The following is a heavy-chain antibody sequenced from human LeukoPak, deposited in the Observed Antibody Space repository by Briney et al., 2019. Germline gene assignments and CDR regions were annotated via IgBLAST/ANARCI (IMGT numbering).Heavy chain of an antibody. CDR1: GFTFSSHW. V-gene: IGHV3-7*03. J-gene: IGHJ4*02. CDR2: IKEDGSVK. CDR3: ARDSTWRLDY. D-gene: IGHD5-12*01. Sequence: GGSLRLSCTASGFTFSSHWMTWVRQPPGKGLEWVANIKEDGSVKYYVDSVKGRFTISRDNTKNALYLQMNSLRADDTAVYFCARDSTWRLDYWGQGTLVTVSS.